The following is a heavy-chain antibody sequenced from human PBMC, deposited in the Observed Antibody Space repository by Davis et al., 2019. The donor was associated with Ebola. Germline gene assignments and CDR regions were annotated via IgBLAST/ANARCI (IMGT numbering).Heavy chain of an antibody. CDR2: IHYSGGT. Sequence: SETLSLTCTVSGGSISTLYWSWVRQPPGKGLEWIGYIHYSGGTNYNPSLKSRVTISVDTSKNQLSLNLISVTAADTAVYYCAGTSRFLSYDYWGQGTLVTVSS. CDR3: AGTSRFLSYDY. CDR1: GGSISTLY. V-gene: IGHV4-59*08. J-gene: IGHJ4*02. D-gene: IGHD3-16*02.